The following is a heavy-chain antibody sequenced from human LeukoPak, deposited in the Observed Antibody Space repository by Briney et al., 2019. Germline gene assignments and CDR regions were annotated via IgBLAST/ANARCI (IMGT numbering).Heavy chain of an antibody. CDR2: ISSSGSTI. D-gene: IGHD5-12*01. CDR3: ARELYNGYDIFDY. Sequence: GGSLRLSCAASGFTFSDYYMSWIRQAPGKGLEWVSYISSSGSTIYYADSVKGRFTISRDNAKNSLYLQMNSLRAEDTAVYYCARELYNGYDIFDYWGQGTLVTVSS. CDR1: GFTFSDYY. V-gene: IGHV3-11*01. J-gene: IGHJ4*02.